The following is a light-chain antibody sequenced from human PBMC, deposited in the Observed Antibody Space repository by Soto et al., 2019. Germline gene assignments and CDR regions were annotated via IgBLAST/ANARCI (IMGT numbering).Light chain of an antibody. CDR2: EDD. CDR3: QSSDIRNVV. CDR1: GGSIASNY. V-gene: IGLV6-57*02. Sequence: NFMLTQPHSVSESPGKTVTISCTCSGGSIASNYVQWFQQRPGSAPTTVIYEDDQRPSGVPDRFSGSIDSSSNSASLTISGLKTEDEADYYCQSSDIRNVVFGGGTKLTVL. J-gene: IGLJ2*01.